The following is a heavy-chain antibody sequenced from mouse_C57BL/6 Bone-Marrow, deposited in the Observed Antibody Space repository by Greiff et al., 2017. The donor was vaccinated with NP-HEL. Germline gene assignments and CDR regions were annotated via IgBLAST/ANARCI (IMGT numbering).Heavy chain of an antibody. CDR3: ARSYYYGSSPFDY. Sequence: EVKVVESGGGLVQPGESLKLSCESNEYEFPSHDMSWVRKTPEQRLELVAAINSDGGSTYYPDTMERRFIISRDNTKKTLYLQMSSLRSEDTALYYCARSYYYGSSPFDYWGQGTTLTVSS. V-gene: IGHV5-2*01. CDR2: INSDGGST. D-gene: IGHD1-1*01. CDR1: EYEFPSHD. J-gene: IGHJ2*01.